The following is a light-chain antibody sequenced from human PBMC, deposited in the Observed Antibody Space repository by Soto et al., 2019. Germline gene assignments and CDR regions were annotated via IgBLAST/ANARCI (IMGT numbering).Light chain of an antibody. CDR3: QQYVNSLTWT. Sequence: EIVLTQSPGTLSLSPGERATLSCRASQSVSSTSLSWYQQKPGQAPRLLIYGASSRATGAPDRFSGSGSGTDFTLTISRLEPEDFAVYYWQQYVNSLTWTFGQGTKVEI. CDR2: GAS. CDR1: QSVSSTS. J-gene: IGKJ1*01. V-gene: IGKV3-20*01.